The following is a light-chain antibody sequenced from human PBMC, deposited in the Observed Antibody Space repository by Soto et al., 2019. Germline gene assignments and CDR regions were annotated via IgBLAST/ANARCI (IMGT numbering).Light chain of an antibody. CDR3: QRYYNAPFT. V-gene: IGKV1-27*01. J-gene: IGKJ4*01. CDR2: AAS. CDR1: QGIKNY. Sequence: DIQVTQYPSSLSASVGDRVTITCRASQGIKNYLAWYQQKPGEIPKLLIYAASTLESGIPPRFSCSGSGTDFTLTINNLQPDDVSTYYCQRYYNAPFTFGGGTKLEIK.